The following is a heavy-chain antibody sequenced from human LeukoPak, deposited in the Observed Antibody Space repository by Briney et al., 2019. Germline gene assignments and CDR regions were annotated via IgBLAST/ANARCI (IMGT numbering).Heavy chain of an antibody. D-gene: IGHD2-8*01. CDR2: INSDGSGT. V-gene: IGHV3-74*01. CDR1: TFTFSDYL. J-gene: IGHJ4*02. Sequence: GGSLRLSCAASTFTFSDYLMHWVRQAPGKGLVWVSRINSDGSGTRYADSVKGRFTISRDNAKNTLYLQMNSLTAGDTAVYYCARDLMVGSPFDSWGQGTLVTVSS. CDR3: ARDLMVGSPFDS.